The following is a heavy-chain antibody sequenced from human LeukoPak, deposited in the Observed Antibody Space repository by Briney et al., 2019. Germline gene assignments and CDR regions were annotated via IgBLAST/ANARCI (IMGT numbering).Heavy chain of an antibody. Sequence: PSETLSLTCAVYGGSFSGYYWSWIRQPPGKGLEWIGEINHSGSTNYNPSLKSRVTISVDTSKNQFSLKLSSVTAADTAVYYCARRRITMIVVVNHYFDYWGQGTLVTVSS. CDR1: GGSFSGYY. J-gene: IGHJ4*02. CDR2: INHSGST. V-gene: IGHV4-34*01. CDR3: ARRRITMIVVVNHYFDY. D-gene: IGHD3-22*01.